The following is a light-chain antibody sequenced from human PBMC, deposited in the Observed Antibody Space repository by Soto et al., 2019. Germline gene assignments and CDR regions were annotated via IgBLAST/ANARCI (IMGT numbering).Light chain of an antibody. CDR1: SSNIGGNY. J-gene: IGLJ3*02. Sequence: QSVLTQPPSASGTPGQRVTISCSGSSSNIGGNYVYWYQQLPGTAPKLLIYRSDQRPSGVPDRCSGSKSGTSASLAISGLGSEDEADYYCAAWDDSRSGPGVFGGGTQLTAL. V-gene: IGLV1-47*01. CDR3: AAWDDSRSGPGV. CDR2: RSD.